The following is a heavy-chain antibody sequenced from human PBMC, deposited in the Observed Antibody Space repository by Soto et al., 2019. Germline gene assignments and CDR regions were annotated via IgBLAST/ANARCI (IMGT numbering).Heavy chain of an antibody. CDR3: AITERDSSGYQVLYYFEY. V-gene: IGHV1-69*13. D-gene: IGHD3-22*01. CDR1: GGTFSSYV. Sequence: VKVSCKASGGTFSSYVINWVRQAPGQGLEWMGGIIAIFGTANYAQKFQGRVTITADESTSTGYMELSSLRSEDTAVYYCAITERDSSGYQVLYYFEYWGQGTQVTVSS. CDR2: IIAIFGTA. J-gene: IGHJ4*02.